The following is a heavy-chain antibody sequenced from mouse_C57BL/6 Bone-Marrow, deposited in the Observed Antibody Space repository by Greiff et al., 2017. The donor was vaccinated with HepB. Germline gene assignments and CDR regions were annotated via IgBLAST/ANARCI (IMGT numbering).Heavy chain of an antibody. J-gene: IGHJ4*01. CDR2: IDPENGDT. Sequence: EVQLQQSGAELVRPGASVKLSCTASGFNIKDDYMHWVKQRPEQGLEWIGWIDPENGDTEYASKFQGKATITADTSSNTACLQLSSLTSEDTAVYYCVIYYYGSSYAMDYWGQGTSVTVSS. CDR1: GFNIKDDY. D-gene: IGHD1-1*01. CDR3: VIYYYGSSYAMDY. V-gene: IGHV14-4*01.